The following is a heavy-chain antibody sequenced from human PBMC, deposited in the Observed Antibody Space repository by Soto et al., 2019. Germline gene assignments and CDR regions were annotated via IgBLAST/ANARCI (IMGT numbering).Heavy chain of an antibody. Sequence: SETLSLTCTVSGGSISSYYWSWIRQPAGKGLEWIGRIYTSGSTNYNPSLKSRVTMSVDTSKDQFSLKLSSVTAADTAVYYCASRTVTENDYWRQGTLVTVSS. J-gene: IGHJ4*02. CDR2: IYTSGST. CDR3: ASRTVTENDY. CDR1: GGSISSYY. D-gene: IGHD4-17*01. V-gene: IGHV4-4*07.